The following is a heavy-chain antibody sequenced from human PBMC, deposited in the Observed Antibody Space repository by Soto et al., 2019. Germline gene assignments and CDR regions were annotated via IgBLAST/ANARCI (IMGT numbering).Heavy chain of an antibody. CDR1: GFTFSSYG. D-gene: IGHD6-19*01. Sequence: QVQLVESGGGVVQPGRSLRLSCAASGFTFSSYGMHWVRQAPGKGLEWVAVISYDGSNKYYADSVKGRFTISRDNSKNTMYLQMNSLRAEDTAVYYCAKDRQTSSGWYGSLPHWGQGTLVTVSS. J-gene: IGHJ1*01. CDR2: ISYDGSNK. V-gene: IGHV3-30*18. CDR3: AKDRQTSSGWYGSLPH.